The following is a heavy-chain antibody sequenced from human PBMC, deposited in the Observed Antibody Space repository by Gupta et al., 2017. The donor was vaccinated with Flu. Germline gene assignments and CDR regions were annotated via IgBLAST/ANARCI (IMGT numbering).Heavy chain of an antibody. V-gene: IGHV4-59*01. CDR3: ARDPGDNYYYYGMDV. J-gene: IGHJ6*02. CDR1: GGSINSYY. CDR2: NYYSGST. Sequence: QVQLQESGPGLVKPSETLSLTCTVSGGSINSYYWTWVRQPPGKGLEWIGYNYYSGSTKYNPSLKSRVTISVDTSKNQFSLKLNSVTAADTAVYYCARDPGDNYYYYGMDVWGQGTTVTVSS. D-gene: IGHD2-15*01.